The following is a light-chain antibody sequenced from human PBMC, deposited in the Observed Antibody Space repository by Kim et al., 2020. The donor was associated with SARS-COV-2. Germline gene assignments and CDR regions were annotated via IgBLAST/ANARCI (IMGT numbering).Light chain of an antibody. CDR3: QQYDNLAYT. CDR2: DAS. V-gene: IGKV1-33*01. Sequence: DIQMTQSPSSLSASVGDRVTITCQESQDISNYLNWYQQKPGKAPKLLIYDASNLETGVPSRFSGSGSGTDFTFTISSLQPEDIATYYCQQYDNLAYTFGQGTKLEI. J-gene: IGKJ2*01. CDR1: QDISNY.